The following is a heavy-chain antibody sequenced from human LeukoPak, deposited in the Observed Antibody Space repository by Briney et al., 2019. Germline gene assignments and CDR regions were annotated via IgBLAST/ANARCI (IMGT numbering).Heavy chain of an antibody. CDR3: ARELLN. V-gene: IGHV3-48*04. D-gene: IGHD1-26*01. J-gene: IGHJ4*02. CDR1: GFTFSSYS. CDR2: ISSSSSTI. Sequence: PGGSLRLSCAVSGFTFSSYSMNWVRRAPGKGLEWVSYISSSSSTISYADSVKGRFTISRDNAKNSLYLQMNSLRAEDTAVYYCARELLNWGQGTLVTVSS.